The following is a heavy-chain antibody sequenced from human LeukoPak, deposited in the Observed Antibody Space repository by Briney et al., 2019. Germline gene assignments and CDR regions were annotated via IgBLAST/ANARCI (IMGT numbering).Heavy chain of an antibody. CDR3: AKGLNGYGSGSYSHLDAFDI. Sequence: GGSLRLSCAASGFTFDDYGMSWVRQAPGKGLEWVSGINWNGGSTGYEDSVKGRYTISRDNSKNTLFLQMNSLRAEDTAVYYCAKGLNGYGSGSYSHLDAFDIWGQGTMVTVSS. V-gene: IGHV3-20*04. J-gene: IGHJ3*02. CDR1: GFTFDDYG. D-gene: IGHD3-10*01. CDR2: INWNGGST.